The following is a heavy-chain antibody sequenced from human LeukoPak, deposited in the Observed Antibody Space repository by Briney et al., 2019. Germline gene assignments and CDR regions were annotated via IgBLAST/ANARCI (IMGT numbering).Heavy chain of an antibody. J-gene: IGHJ4*02. CDR3: ATRPTYWGIAVAAAGEGVYLDY. Sequence: ASVKVSCKVSGYTLTELSMHWVRQAPGKGLEWMGGFDPEDGETIYAQKFQGRVTMTEDTSTDTAYMELSSLRSEDTAVYYCATRPTYWGIAVAAAGEGVYLDYWDQGTLVTVSS. CDR2: FDPEDGET. CDR1: GYTLTELS. V-gene: IGHV1-24*01. D-gene: IGHD6-19*01.